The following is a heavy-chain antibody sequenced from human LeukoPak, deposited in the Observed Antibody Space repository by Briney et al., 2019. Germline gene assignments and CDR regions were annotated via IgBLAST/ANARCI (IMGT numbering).Heavy chain of an antibody. D-gene: IGHD4-11*01. CDR3: ATLRLSNQDGAFDI. Sequence: SVKVSCKASGGTFSSYAISWVRQAPGQGLEWMGRIIPILGIANYAQKFQGRVTITADKSTSTAYMELSSLRSEDTAVYYCATLRLSNQDGAFDIWGQGTMVTVSS. CDR1: GGTFSSYA. V-gene: IGHV1-69*04. CDR2: IIPILGIA. J-gene: IGHJ3*02.